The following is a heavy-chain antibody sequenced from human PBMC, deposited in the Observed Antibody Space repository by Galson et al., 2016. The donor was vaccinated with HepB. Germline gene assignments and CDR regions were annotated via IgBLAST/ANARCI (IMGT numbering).Heavy chain of an antibody. Sequence: SVKVSCKASGYIFTSYDINWVRQAPGQGLEWVWWMNPKSGTTGFAQKFQGRVTLTRSTALGTAYMELNSLTSEDTAIYFCARRSTAVYSYSYSMDLWGQGTAVTVS. CDR2: MNPKSGTT. J-gene: IGHJ6*03. CDR3: ARRSTAVYSYSYSMDL. CDR1: GYIFTSYD. V-gene: IGHV1-8*02. D-gene: IGHD2-21*02.